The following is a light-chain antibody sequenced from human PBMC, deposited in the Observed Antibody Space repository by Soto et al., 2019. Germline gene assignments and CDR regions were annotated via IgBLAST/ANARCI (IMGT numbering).Light chain of an antibody. J-gene: IGKJ1*01. CDR3: LQDYTYPRT. CDR1: QDIRSD. V-gene: IGKV1-6*01. Sequence: AIQMTQSPSSLSASVGDRVTITCRANQDIRSDLGWYQQKPGRAPQVLIYGASYLQSGLPSRFSGYGSGTDFSLTITNLQPEDFATYYCLQDYTYPRTFGQGTRVEIK. CDR2: GAS.